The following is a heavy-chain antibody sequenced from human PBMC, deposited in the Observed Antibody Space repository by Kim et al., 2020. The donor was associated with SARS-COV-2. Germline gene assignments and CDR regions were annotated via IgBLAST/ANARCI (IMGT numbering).Heavy chain of an antibody. V-gene: IGHV3-9*01. CDR2: IIGNSGTI. D-gene: IGHD3-10*01. Sequence: GGSLRLSCEASGFNFGDYSMHWVRQAPGKGLEWVSGIIGNSGTIGYADSVKGRFTISRDNAKRSLYLQMNSLRVDDTALYYCTKHFGFDWGQGTLVTVSS. J-gene: IGHJ4*02. CDR3: TKHFGFD. CDR1: GFNFGDYS.